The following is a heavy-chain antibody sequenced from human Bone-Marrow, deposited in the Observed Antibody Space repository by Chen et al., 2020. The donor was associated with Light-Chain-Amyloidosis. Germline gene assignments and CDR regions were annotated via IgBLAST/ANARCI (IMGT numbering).Heavy chain of an antibody. CDR1: GYTFPNYW. V-gene: IGHV5-51*01. J-gene: IGHJ4*02. CDR3: ARRRDGYNFDY. CDR2: IYPDDSDA. Sequence: EVQLEQSGPEVKKPGESLKISCKGSGYTFPNYWIGWVRQMPGKGLEWMGVIYPDDSDARYGPSFDGQVTISADKSITTAYLQWRSRKASDTAMYYCARRRDGYNFDYWGQGTLVTVSS. D-gene: IGHD5-12*01.